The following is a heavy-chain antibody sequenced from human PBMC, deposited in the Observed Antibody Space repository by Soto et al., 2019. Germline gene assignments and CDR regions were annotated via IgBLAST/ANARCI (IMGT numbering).Heavy chain of an antibody. CDR3: ARTSGVPNPFRSLLFFEH. CDR2: VYYSGTT. D-gene: IGHD2-21*01. Sequence: SGTLSLPSSVSGGSVSHRTYYWSWFRQPPGKRLEWIGYVYYSGTTNYNPSLKSRVTISVDLSKNQFSLRLSSVTTADTALYFWARTSGVPNPFRSLLFFEHWGQGTLVTVCS. J-gene: IGHJ1*01. V-gene: IGHV4-61*01. CDR1: GGSVSHRTYY.